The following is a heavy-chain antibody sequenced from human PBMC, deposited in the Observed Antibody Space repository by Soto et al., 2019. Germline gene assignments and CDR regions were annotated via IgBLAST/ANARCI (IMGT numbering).Heavy chain of an antibody. D-gene: IGHD5-12*01. V-gene: IGHV4-61*01. CDR3: ARDGYNLFDY. CDR2: IYYSGST. Sequence: SETLSLTCTVSGGSVSSGSYYWSWIRQPPGKGLEWIGYIYYSGSTNYNPSLKSRVTISVDTSKNQFSLKLSSVTAADTAVYYCARDGYNLFDYWGQGTPVTVSS. CDR1: GGSVSSGSYY. J-gene: IGHJ4*02.